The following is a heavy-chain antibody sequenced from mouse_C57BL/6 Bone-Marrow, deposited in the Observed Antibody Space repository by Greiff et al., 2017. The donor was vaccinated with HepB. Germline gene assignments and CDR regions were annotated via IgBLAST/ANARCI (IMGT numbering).Heavy chain of an antibody. CDR3: ARGKAWFAY. J-gene: IGHJ3*01. CDR1: GYAFSSSW. CDR2: IYPGDGDT. V-gene: IGHV1-82*01. Sequence: VQLQQSGPELVKPGASVKISCKASGYAFSSSWMNWVKQRPGKGLEWIGRIYPGDGDTNYNGKFKGKATLTADKSSSTAYMQLSSLTSEDSAVYCCARGKAWFAYWGQGTLVTVSA.